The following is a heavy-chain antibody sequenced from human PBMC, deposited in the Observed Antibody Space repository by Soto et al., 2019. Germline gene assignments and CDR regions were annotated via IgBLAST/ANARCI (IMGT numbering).Heavy chain of an antibody. D-gene: IGHD1-26*01. CDR2: IWYDGSNK. V-gene: IGHV3-33*01. J-gene: IGHJ4*02. CDR3: ARAPHRGHFDY. Sequence: QVQLVESGGGVVQPGRSLRLSCAASGFTFSSYVMHWVRQAPGKGLEWVALIWYDGSNKYYADSVKGRFTISRDNSKNMLYLQMNSLRAEDTAVYYCARAPHRGHFDYWGQGTLVSVSS. CDR1: GFTFSSYV.